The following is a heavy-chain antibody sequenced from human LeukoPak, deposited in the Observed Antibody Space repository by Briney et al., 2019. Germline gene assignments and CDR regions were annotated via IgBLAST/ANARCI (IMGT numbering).Heavy chain of an antibody. CDR2: ISAYNGNT. CDR1: GYTFTSYG. J-gene: IGHJ4*02. V-gene: IGHV1-18*01. CDR3: AREPWYYDILTGSTGVWYFDY. Sequence: ASVKVSCKASGYTFTSYGISWVRQAPGQGLEWMGWISAYNGNTNYAQKLQGRVTMTTDTSTSTAYMELRSLRSDDTDVYYCAREPWYYDILTGSTGVWYFDYWGQGTLDTVSS. D-gene: IGHD3-9*01.